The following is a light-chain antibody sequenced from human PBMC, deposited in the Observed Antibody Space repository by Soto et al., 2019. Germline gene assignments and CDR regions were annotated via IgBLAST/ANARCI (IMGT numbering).Light chain of an antibody. CDR1: SSDVGTYNY. CDR2: DVT. CDR3: SSYAGTYTLV. Sequence: QPVLTQPRSVSGSPGQSVTISCTGTSSDVGTYNYVSWYQHHPGKAPKLMIYDVTKRPSGVPDRFSGSKSGNTASPTISGLQAEDEADYYCSSYAGTYTLVFGGGTKLTVL. V-gene: IGLV2-11*01. J-gene: IGLJ2*01.